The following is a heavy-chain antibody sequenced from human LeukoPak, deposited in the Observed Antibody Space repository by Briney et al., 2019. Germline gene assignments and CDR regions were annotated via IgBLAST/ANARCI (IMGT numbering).Heavy chain of an antibody. V-gene: IGHV3-23*01. J-gene: IGHJ4*02. CDR3: AKSLCGGDDY. CDR1: GFTFATYA. Sequence: PGGSLRLSCAASGFTFATYAMSWVRQAPGKGLECVSSISGSAGTTSYADSVKGRFTISRDNSKDTLYLQMTNLRAEDTAIYYCAKSLCGGDDYWGQGTLVTVSS. CDR2: ISGSAGTT. D-gene: IGHD2-21*02.